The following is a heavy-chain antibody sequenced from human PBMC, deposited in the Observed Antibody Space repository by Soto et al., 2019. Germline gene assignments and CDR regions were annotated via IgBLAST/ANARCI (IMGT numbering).Heavy chain of an antibody. CDR1: GGSISSSSYY. Sequence: SQTLSLTCTVSGGSISSSSYYWGWIRQPPGKGLEWIGSIYYSGSTYYNPSLKSRVFISLDTSKNQFSLKLSSVTAADTAVYYCASSPGLDFWSRYWDYWGQGTLVTVSS. V-gene: IGHV4-39*01. CDR3: ASSPGLDFWSRYWDY. CDR2: IYYSGST. D-gene: IGHD3-3*01. J-gene: IGHJ4*02.